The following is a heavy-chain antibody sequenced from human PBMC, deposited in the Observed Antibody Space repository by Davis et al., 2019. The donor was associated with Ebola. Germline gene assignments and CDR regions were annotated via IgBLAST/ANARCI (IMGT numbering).Heavy chain of an antibody. D-gene: IGHD5-12*01. CDR2: ISSSSSTI. CDR1: GFTFSSYS. V-gene: IGHV3-48*01. J-gene: IGHJ4*02. CDR3: AKDGDIARGLFDY. Sequence: GESLKISCAASGFTFSSYSMNWVRQAPGKGLEWVSYISSSSSTIYYADSVKGRFTISRDNSKNTLYLQMNSLRAEDTAVYYCAKDGDIARGLFDYWGQGTLVTVSS.